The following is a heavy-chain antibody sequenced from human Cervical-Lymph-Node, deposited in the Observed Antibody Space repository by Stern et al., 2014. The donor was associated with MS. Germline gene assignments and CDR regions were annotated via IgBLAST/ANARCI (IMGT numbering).Heavy chain of an antibody. CDR3: AKDSSSGRWEAQYYYGMDV. CDR1: RFNFDDYA. D-gene: IGHD6-19*01. CDR2: ISWISANI. J-gene: IGHJ6*02. Sequence: EVQLVESGGGLVQPGRSLRLSCAGSRFNFDDYAMHWVRQAPGRGLEWVSSISWISANIEYTYEEKGRLNISRDNAKNSLYLQMDSLIVEDTAIYYCAKDSSSGRWEAQYYYGMDVWGQGTTVTVSS. V-gene: IGHV3-9*01.